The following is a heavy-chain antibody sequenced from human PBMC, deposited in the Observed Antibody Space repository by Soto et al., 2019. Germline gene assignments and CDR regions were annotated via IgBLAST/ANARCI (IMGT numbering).Heavy chain of an antibody. CDR3: AVGDILTGPASDYGMDV. Sequence: LSLTCAVYGGSFSGYYWSWIRQPPGKGLEWIGEINHSGSTNYNPSLKSRATISVDTSKNQFSLKLSSVTAADTAVYYCAVGDILTGPASDYGMDVWGQGTTVTVSS. D-gene: IGHD3-9*01. V-gene: IGHV4-34*01. J-gene: IGHJ6*02. CDR2: INHSGST. CDR1: GGSFSGYY.